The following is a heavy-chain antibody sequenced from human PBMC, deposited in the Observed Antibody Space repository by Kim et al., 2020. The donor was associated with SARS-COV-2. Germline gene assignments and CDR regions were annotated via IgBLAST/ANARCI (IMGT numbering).Heavy chain of an antibody. J-gene: IGHJ6*02. CDR2: IGTAGDT. D-gene: IGHD6-25*01. V-gene: IGHV3-13*01. Sequence: GGSLRLSCAASGFTFSSYDMHWVRQATGKGLEWLSAIGTAGDTYYPGSVKGRFTVSRENAKNSLYLQMNSLRAGDTAIYYCARERLTYGMDVWGQGTTV. CDR1: GFTFSSYD. CDR3: ARERLTYGMDV.